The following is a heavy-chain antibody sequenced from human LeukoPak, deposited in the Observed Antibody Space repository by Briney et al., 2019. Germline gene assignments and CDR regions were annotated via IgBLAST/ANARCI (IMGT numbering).Heavy chain of an antibody. D-gene: IGHD3-22*01. CDR3: AKDRTLYDYYGSSGHTDH. CDR2: ISGSGGST. Sequence: PGGSLRLSCAASGFTFSSYAMSWVRQAPGKGLEWVSAISGSGGSTYYADSVKGRFTISRDNSKNTLSLQMNSLRAEDTAVYFCAKDRTLYDYYGSSGHTDHWGQGTLVTVSS. CDR1: GFTFSSYA. J-gene: IGHJ4*02. V-gene: IGHV3-23*01.